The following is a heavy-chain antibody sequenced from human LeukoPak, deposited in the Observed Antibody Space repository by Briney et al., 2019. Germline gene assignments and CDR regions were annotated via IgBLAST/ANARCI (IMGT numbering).Heavy chain of an antibody. J-gene: IGHJ4*02. CDR3: AAWTDRGYSY. CDR1: GFTFSRSW. CDR2: INPDGDGM. Sequence: GGSLRLSCTASGFTFSRSWMNWIRQAPGKGLEWVSNINPDGDGMRFVDSVKGRFTMSRDNAQSSLHLQMNSLRVEDTAFYYCAAWTDRGYSYWGQGVLVT. V-gene: IGHV3-7*01. D-gene: IGHD5-12*01.